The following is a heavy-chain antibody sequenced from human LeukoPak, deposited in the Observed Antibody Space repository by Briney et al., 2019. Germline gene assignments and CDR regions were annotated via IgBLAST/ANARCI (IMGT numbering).Heavy chain of an antibody. CDR1: GFTFSNYP. CDR2: ITDRGGLT. V-gene: IGHV3-23*01. Sequence: GGSLRLSCAASGFTFSNYPMSWVRQAPGEGLEWVSTITDRGGLTYYADSVKGHFTISRDNSKNTLYLQMNSLRAEDTAVYYCAKILPMNENFDYWGQGTLVTVSS. D-gene: IGHD1-1*01. J-gene: IGHJ4*02. CDR3: AKILPMNENFDY.